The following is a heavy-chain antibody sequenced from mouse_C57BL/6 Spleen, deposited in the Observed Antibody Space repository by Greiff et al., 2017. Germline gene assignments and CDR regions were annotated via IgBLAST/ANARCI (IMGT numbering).Heavy chain of an antibody. Sequence: QVQLQQPGAELVKPGASVKVSCKASGYTFTSYWMHWVKQRPGQGLEWIGRIHPSDSDTNYNQTFKGKATLTVDKSSSTAYMQLSSLTSEDSAVYYCAIKRPAGRLWSDDWGKGTTLTVSS. J-gene: IGHJ2*01. D-gene: IGHD1-1*02. CDR1: GYTFTSYW. CDR2: IHPSDSDT. V-gene: IGHV1-74*01. CDR3: AIKRPAGRLWSDD.